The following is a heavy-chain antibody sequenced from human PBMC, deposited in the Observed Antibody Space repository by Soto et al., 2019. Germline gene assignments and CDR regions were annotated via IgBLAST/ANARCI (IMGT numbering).Heavy chain of an antibody. V-gene: IGHV3-9*01. J-gene: IGHJ6*02. CDR1: GFTFDDYA. D-gene: IGHD2-2*01. Sequence: GGSLRLSCAASGFTFDDYAMHWVRQAPGKGLEWVSGISWNSGSIGYADSVKGRFTISRDNAKNSLYLQMNSLRAEDTALYYCAKDSYCSSTSCYGYYYYGMDVWGQGTTVTVSS. CDR2: ISWNSGSI. CDR3: AKDSYCSSTSCYGYYYYGMDV.